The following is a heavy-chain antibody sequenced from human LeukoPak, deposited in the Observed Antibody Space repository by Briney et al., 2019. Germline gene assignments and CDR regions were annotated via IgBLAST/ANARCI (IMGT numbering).Heavy chain of an antibody. V-gene: IGHV3-64*01. Sequence: GGSLRLSCAVSGFTFSRYAMHWVRQAPGKGLQYVSSISTNGIGTYYANSVKGRFTISRDNSNNTLYLQMGSLRAEDMAVYYCVRTNLYDYWGQGTLVTVSS. CDR3: VRTNLYDY. D-gene: IGHD2-8*01. CDR2: ISTNGIGT. J-gene: IGHJ4*02. CDR1: GFTFSRYA.